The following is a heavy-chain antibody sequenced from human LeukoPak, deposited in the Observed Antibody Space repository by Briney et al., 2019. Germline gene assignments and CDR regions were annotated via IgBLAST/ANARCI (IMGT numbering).Heavy chain of an antibody. D-gene: IGHD2-15*01. J-gene: IGHJ4*02. Sequence: GGSLRLSCVASGFTSNRYAMHWVRQAPGKGLEWLAVISYDATTTYYASSVKGRFIISRDNAKDTVFVQMNSLRAEDTAVYYCAKGDIVVVVAATAFDYWGQGTLVTVSS. V-gene: IGHV3-30*04. CDR1: GFTSNRYA. CDR3: AKGDIVVVVAATAFDY. CDR2: ISYDATTT.